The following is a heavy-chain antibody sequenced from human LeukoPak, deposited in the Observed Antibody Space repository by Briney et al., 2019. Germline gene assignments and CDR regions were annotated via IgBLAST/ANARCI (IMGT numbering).Heavy chain of an antibody. D-gene: IGHD2-2*01. Sequence: ASVKVSCKASGYTFTGYYMHWVRQAPGQGLEWMGWINPNSGGTNYAQKFQGRVTMTRDTSISTAYMELSRLRSDDTAVYYCAREDDIVVVPAATARSWFDPWGQGTLVSVSS. CDR3: AREDDIVVVPAATARSWFDP. CDR1: GYTFTGYY. CDR2: INPNSGGT. V-gene: IGHV1-2*02. J-gene: IGHJ5*02.